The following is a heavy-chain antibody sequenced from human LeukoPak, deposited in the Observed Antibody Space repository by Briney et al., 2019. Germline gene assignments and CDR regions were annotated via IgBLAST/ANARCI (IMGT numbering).Heavy chain of an antibody. D-gene: IGHD5/OR15-5a*01. Sequence: PGGSLRLSCAASGFTFSSYAMSWVRQAPGKGPEWVSAISGSGGSTYYADSVKGRFTISRDNSKNTLYLQMNSLRAEDTAVYYCARDLGLAGDYWGQGTLVTVSS. CDR3: ARDLGLAGDY. CDR2: ISGSGGST. V-gene: IGHV3-23*01. J-gene: IGHJ4*02. CDR1: GFTFSSYA.